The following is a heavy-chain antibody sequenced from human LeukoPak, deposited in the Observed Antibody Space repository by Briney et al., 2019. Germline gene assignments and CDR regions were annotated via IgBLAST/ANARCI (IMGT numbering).Heavy chain of an antibody. CDR1: GGTFSSYA. CDR2: IIPIFGTA. Sequence: ASVKVSCKASGGTFSSYAISWVRQAPGQGLEWMGGIIPIFGTANYAQKFQGRVTITTDESTSTAYMELSSLRSEDTAVYYCARLSSSWHNWFDPWGQGTLVTVSS. D-gene: IGHD6-13*01. CDR3: ARLSSSWHNWFDP. J-gene: IGHJ5*02. V-gene: IGHV1-69*05.